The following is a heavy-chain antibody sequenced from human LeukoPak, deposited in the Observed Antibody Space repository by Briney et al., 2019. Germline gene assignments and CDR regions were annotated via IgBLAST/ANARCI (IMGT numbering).Heavy chain of an antibody. CDR2: ISYDGSNK. Sequence: GSLRLSCAASGFTFSSYAMHWVRQAPGKGLEWVAVISYDGSNKNYADSVKGRFTISRDNSKNTLYLQMNSLRAEDTAVYYCASQTDYSSGWYLDYWGQGTLVTVSS. D-gene: IGHD6-19*01. CDR1: GFTFSSYA. J-gene: IGHJ4*02. CDR3: ASQTDYSSGWYLDY. V-gene: IGHV3-30-3*01.